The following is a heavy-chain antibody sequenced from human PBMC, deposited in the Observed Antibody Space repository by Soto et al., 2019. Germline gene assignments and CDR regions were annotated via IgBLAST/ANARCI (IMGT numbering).Heavy chain of an antibody. CDR3: ARRSSGWYFDY. Sequence: EVQLLKSGGGLLQAGGSLRLSCAASGFTFSSYAMNWVRQAPGKGLEWVSVISGSGGSTYYADSVKGRFTISRDNSKNTLYLQMNSLRAEDTAVYYCARRSSGWYFDYWGQGTLVTVSS. CDR1: GFTFSSYA. V-gene: IGHV3-23*01. CDR2: ISGSGGST. D-gene: IGHD6-19*01. J-gene: IGHJ4*02.